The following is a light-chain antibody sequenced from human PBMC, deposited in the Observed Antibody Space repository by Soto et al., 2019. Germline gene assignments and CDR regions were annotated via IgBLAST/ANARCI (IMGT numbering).Light chain of an antibody. V-gene: IGKV3-20*01. CDR1: QSVNSN. CDR2: GAS. Sequence: EIMMTQSPVTLSVSPGERATLSCRASQSVNSNLAWYQQKPGQAPRLLIYGASTRATGIPDRFSGRGSGTDFTLTISRLEPEDFAVYYCQQYGNSPQTFGQGTKVDI. J-gene: IGKJ1*01. CDR3: QQYGNSPQT.